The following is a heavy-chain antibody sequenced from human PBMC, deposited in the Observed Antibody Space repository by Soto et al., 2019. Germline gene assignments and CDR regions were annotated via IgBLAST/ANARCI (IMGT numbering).Heavy chain of an antibody. J-gene: IGHJ6*01. CDR1: GGTFSSYA. D-gene: IGHD2-2*02. V-gene: IGHV1-69*13. CDR3: ARDYCSSTSCYTTYYYYYGMDV. Sequence: SVTVSCKASGGTFSSYAISWVRQAPGQGLEWMGGIIPIFGTANYAQKFQGRVTITADESTSTAYMEMSSLRSEDTAVYYCARDYCSSTSCYTTYYYYYGMDVW. CDR2: IIPIFGTA.